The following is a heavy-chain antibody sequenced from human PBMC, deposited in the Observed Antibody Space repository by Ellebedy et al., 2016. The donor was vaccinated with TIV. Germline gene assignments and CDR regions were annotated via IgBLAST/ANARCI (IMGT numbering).Heavy chain of an antibody. CDR3: ARDFDTAPMKTIFDY. CDR1: GFTFSNYA. Sequence: PGGSLRLSCAASGFTFSNYAMSWVRQAPGMGLEWVSMINGIGDTTFDADSLKGRFTISRDNSKNTVYLEINSLRAEDTAVYYCARDFDTAPMKTIFDYWGHGTLVTVSS. D-gene: IGHD5-18*01. J-gene: IGHJ4*01. CDR2: INGIGDTT. V-gene: IGHV3-23*01.